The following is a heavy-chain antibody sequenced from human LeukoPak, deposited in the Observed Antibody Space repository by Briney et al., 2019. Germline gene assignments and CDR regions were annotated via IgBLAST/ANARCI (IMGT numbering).Heavy chain of an antibody. CDR1: GFTFNNYA. J-gene: IGHJ5*02. CDR2: ISSTGSST. D-gene: IGHD6-19*01. Sequence: SGGSLRLSCAVSGFTFNNYAMNWVRPAPGKGLEWVSGISSTGSSTYYADCVKGRFSISRDNSKIALFLQMNSLRAEDTAVYYCARTSGYSSGSYPSWGQGTLVTVSS. CDR3: ARTSGYSSGSYPS. V-gene: IGHV3-23*01.